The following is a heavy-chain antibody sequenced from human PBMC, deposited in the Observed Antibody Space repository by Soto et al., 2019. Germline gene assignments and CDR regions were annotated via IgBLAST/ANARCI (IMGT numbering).Heavy chain of an antibody. Sequence: QVQLQESGPGLVKPSQTLSLTCTVSGGSISSGDYYWSWIRQPPGKGLEWIGYIYYSGSTYYNPSLNGRVTISVDTAKNQFSLKLSSVTAADTAVYYCAREGRLWQRRGHYYFDYWGQGTLVTVSS. CDR1: GGSISSGDYY. J-gene: IGHJ4*02. CDR3: AREGRLWQRRGHYYFDY. CDR2: IYYSGST. D-gene: IGHD5-18*01. V-gene: IGHV4-30-4*01.